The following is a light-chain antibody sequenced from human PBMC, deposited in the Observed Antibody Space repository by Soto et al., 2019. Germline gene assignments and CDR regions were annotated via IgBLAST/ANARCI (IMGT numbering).Light chain of an antibody. CDR1: KSGSSY. J-gene: IGKJ4*02. CDR2: SAS. V-gene: IGKV3-15*01. CDR3: QDYQPYGDASPLT. Sequence: EILITDSPAPLSVSPGDRATLSCRASKSGSSYLAWYQQNPGQAHPLLIYSASTSATGIPARFSGGGSGTEVTPTISRLDPEDFEVYYCQDYQPYGDASPLTFGGGTKVDIK.